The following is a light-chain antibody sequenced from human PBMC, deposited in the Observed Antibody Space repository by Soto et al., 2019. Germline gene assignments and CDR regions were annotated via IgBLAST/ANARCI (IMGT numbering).Light chain of an antibody. CDR3: HQRQSWPRT. CDR2: GAS. J-gene: IGKJ1*01. V-gene: IGKV3-11*01. CDR1: QSVSTF. Sequence: EIVLTQSPATLSLSPGERAILSCRASQSVSTFLAWFQQKPGQPPRLLIYGASSRATGIPVRFSGSGSGTEFTLTISSLQSEDFAVYYCHQRQSWPRTFGQGTKVDIK.